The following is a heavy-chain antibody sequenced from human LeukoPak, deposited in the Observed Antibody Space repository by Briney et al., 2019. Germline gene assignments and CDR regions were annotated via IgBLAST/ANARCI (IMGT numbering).Heavy chain of an antibody. V-gene: IGHV3-7*01. J-gene: IGHJ4*02. CDR1: GFTFSHFW. Sequence: GGSLRLSCEVSGFTFSHFWMSWVRQAPGKGLEWVAYIKKTGSETYYVDSVKGRFTITRDNTRNSLFLQMYSLRAEDTAVYFCAREDGYCSGGNCYSYFDSWGQGTLVTVSS. CDR3: AREDGYCSGGNCYSYFDS. D-gene: IGHD2-15*01. CDR2: IKKTGSET.